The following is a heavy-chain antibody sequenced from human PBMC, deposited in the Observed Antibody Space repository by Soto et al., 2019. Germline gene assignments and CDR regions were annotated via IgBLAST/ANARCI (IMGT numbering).Heavy chain of an antibody. CDR1: GGSFSGYY. V-gene: IGHV4-34*01. CDR3: ARGPRGYSYGRLDY. J-gene: IGHJ4*02. D-gene: IGHD5-18*01. Sequence: SETLSLTCAVYGGSFSGYYWSWIRQPPGKGLEWIGEINHSGSTNYNPSLKSRVTISVDTSKNQFSLKLSSVTAADTAVYYCARGPRGYSYGRLDYWGQGTLVTSPQ. CDR2: INHSGST.